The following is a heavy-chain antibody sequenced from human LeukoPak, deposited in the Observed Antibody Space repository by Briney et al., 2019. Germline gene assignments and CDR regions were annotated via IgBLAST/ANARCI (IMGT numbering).Heavy chain of an antibody. V-gene: IGHV4-59*11. D-gene: IGHD2-8*01. J-gene: IGHJ5*02. CDR2: IYYSGST. CDR3: ARVGYCTIGICDIGIWFDA. CDR1: GDSISSHY. Sequence: APLSPPSSASGDSISSHYWIWIRQPPGKGLEWIGYIYYSGSTNYNPSLKSRVTMSVDTSKNQCSLKLSSVTAADTAVYYCARVGYCTIGICDIGIWFDAGGEGGVVTVAS.